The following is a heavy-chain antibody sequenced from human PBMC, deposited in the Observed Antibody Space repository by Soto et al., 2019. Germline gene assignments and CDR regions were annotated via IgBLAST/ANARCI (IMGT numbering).Heavy chain of an antibody. D-gene: IGHD3-10*01. J-gene: IGHJ6*01. V-gene: IGHV3-21*01. CDR1: GFTFSSYS. Sequence: EVQLVESGGGLVKPGGSLRLSCAASGFTFSSYSMNWVRQAPGKGLEWVSSISSSSSYIYYADSVKGRFTISRDNAKNSLYLQRNSVGVEDTAVSSCARYRGRDGMGVWGQGTTVTVSS. CDR3: ARYRGRDGMGV. CDR2: ISSSSSYI.